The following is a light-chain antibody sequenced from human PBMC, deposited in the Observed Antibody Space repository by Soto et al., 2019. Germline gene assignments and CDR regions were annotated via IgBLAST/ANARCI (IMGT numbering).Light chain of an antibody. CDR1: QGISNY. CDR2: GAS. J-gene: IGKJ1*01. V-gene: IGKV1-16*01. Sequence: DIQMTQSPSSLSASVGDRVTITCRASQGISNYLAWYQQKPGKVPKLLIYGASTLQSGVPSRFSGSGSGTDFTLTISCLQSEDFATYYCQQYYSYRTFGQGTKVDI. CDR3: QQYYSYRT.